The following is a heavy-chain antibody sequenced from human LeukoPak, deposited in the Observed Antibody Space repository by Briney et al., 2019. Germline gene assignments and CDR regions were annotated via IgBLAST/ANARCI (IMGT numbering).Heavy chain of an antibody. J-gene: IGHJ3*02. CDR3: ARDDYFDISGYYSDNAFDI. D-gene: IGHD3-22*01. V-gene: IGHV3-21*01. CDR1: GFTFNSYR. CDR2: ISSSSSYI. Sequence: GGSLRLSCAASGFTFNSYRMNWVRQAPGKGLEWVSSISSSSSYIYYADSVKGRFTVSRDNAKNSLSLQMNSLRAEDTAVYYCARDDYFDISGYYSDNAFDIWGQGTMVTVSS.